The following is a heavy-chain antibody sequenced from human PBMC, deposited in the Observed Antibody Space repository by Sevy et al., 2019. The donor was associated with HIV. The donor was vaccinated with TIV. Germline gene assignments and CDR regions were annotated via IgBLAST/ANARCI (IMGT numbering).Heavy chain of an antibody. V-gene: IGHV3-21*01. CDR2: ISSSSSYI. CDR1: GFTFSSYS. J-gene: IGHJ4*02. Sequence: GGSLRLSCAASGFTFSSYSMNWVRQAPGKGLEWVSSISSSSSYIYYADSVKGRFTISRDNAKNSLYLQMNSLRAEDTAVYYCARDQAMATREALNNYFVYWGQGTLVTASS. CDR3: ARDQAMATREALNNYFVY. D-gene: IGHD5-12*01.